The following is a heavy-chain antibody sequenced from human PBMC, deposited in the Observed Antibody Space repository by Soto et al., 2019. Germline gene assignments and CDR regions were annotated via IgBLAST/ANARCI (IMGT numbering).Heavy chain of an antibody. Sequence: QVQLQESGPGLVKPSQTLSLTCTVSGGSISSGNYYWSWIRQPPGKGLEGIGFISYSGTTHYSASLRSRVFISVATSKKQFSRDMSSVTAADTAVYYCATMGTPVTGLYYFDYWGQGTLVTVS. CDR2: ISYSGTT. J-gene: IGHJ4*02. D-gene: IGHD4-17*01. CDR3: ATMGTPVTGLYYFDY. CDR1: GGSISSGNYY. V-gene: IGHV4-30-4*01.